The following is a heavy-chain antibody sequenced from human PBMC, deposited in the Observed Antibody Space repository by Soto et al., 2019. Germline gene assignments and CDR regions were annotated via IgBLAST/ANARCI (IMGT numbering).Heavy chain of an antibody. Sequence: QVQLVESGGGVVQPGRSLRLSCAASGFTFSSYGMHWVRQAPGKGLEWVAVISYDGSNKYYADSVKGRFTISRDNSKNTLYLQMNSLRAEDTAVYYCAKIRPRNCSSTSCHQPFDYWGQGTLVTVSS. CDR2: ISYDGSNK. CDR3: AKIRPRNCSSTSCHQPFDY. CDR1: GFTFSSYG. V-gene: IGHV3-30*18. J-gene: IGHJ4*02. D-gene: IGHD2-2*01.